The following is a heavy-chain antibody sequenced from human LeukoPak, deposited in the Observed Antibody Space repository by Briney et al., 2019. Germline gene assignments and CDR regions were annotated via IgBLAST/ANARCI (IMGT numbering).Heavy chain of an antibody. CDR2: IYPGDSDT. J-gene: IGHJ5*02. D-gene: IGHD3-3*01. Sequence: GESPKISCKGSGYSFTSYWIGWVRQMPGKGLEGMGIIYPGDSDTRYSPSFQGQVTISADKSISTANLQWSSLKASDTAMYYCARSPFDDLNWFDPWGQGTLVTVSS. CDR1: GYSFTSYW. V-gene: IGHV5-51*01. CDR3: ARSPFDDLNWFDP.